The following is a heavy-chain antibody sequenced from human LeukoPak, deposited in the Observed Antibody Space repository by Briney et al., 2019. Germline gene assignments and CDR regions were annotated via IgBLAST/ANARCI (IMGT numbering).Heavy chain of an antibody. CDR2: ISYDGSNK. Sequence: PGGSLRLSCAASGFTFSSYAMHWVRQAPGKGLEWVAVISYDGSNKYYADSVKGRFTISRDNSKNTLYLQMNSLRAEDTAEYYCAGELGDDAFDIWGQGTMVTVSS. V-gene: IGHV3-30*01. CDR1: GFTFSSYA. J-gene: IGHJ3*02. D-gene: IGHD3-10*01. CDR3: AGELGDDAFDI.